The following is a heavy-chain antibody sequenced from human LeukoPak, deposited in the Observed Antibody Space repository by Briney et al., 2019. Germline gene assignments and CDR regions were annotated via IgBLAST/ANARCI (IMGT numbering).Heavy chain of an antibody. CDR1: SGSITNYY. V-gene: IGHV4-59*12. CDR2: IYYTGST. CDR3: ARDVNYYDSSGKIDY. D-gene: IGHD3-22*01. Sequence: SETLSLTCTVSSGSITNYYWNWIRQPPGKGLEWIGYIYYTGSTNYNPSLKSRVTISVDTSKNQFSLKLNSVTAADTAVYYCARDVNYYDSSGKIDYWGQGTLVTVSS. J-gene: IGHJ4*02.